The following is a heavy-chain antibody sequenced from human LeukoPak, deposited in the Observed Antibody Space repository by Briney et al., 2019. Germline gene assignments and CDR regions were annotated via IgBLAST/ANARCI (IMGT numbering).Heavy chain of an antibody. CDR2: VSGSGDNT. V-gene: IGHV3-23*01. J-gene: IGHJ6*03. CDR3: ACTAYYYYYLDV. CDR1: GFTFSSHA. Sequence: PGGSLRLSCAASGFTFSSHAMSWVRQAPGEGLEWVSAVSGSGDNTYYADSVKGRFTISRDNSKNTLYLHMSSLRAEGTAVYYCACTAYYYYYLDVWGKGTTVTVSS. D-gene: IGHD5-18*01.